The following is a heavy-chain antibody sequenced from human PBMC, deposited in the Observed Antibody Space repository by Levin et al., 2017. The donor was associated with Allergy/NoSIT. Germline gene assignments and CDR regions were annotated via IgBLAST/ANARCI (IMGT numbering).Heavy chain of an antibody. CDR1: GFTFSDYY. Sequence: GGSLRLSCAASGFTFSDYYMSWIRQAPGKGLEWLSYISGSSSYTNYADSVKGRFTISRDNAENSLFLQMNSLRAEDTAVYYCARGGGSSSWYWHYWGQGTLVTVSS. J-gene: IGHJ4*02. CDR2: ISGSSSYT. D-gene: IGHD6-13*01. CDR3: ARGGGSSSWYWHY. V-gene: IGHV3-11*05.